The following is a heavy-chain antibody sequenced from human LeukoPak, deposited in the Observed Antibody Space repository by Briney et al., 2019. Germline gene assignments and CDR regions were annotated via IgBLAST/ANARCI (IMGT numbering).Heavy chain of an antibody. V-gene: IGHV4-59*01. CDR3: ARDQGVGATQFDY. J-gene: IGHJ4*02. D-gene: IGHD1-26*01. CDR1: GGSISSYY. Sequence: SETLSLTCTVSGGSISSYYWSWIRQPPGEGLEWIGYIYYSGSTNYNPSLKSRVTISVDTSKNQFSLKLSSVTAADTAVYYCARDQGVGATQFDYWGQGTLVTVSS. CDR2: IYYSGST.